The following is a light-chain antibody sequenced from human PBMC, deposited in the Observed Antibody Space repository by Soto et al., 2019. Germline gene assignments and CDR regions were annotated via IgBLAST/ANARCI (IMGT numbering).Light chain of an antibody. V-gene: IGKV3-11*01. J-gene: IGKJ1*01. CDR2: DAS. Sequence: EIVLTQSPATLSLSPGKRATLSCRASQSVSNYLAWYQQKPGQAPRLLIYDASKRATGTPARFTGSGSGTDFTLTISSLEPEDFAVYYCQQRSNWPPWTFGQGTKVEIK. CDR1: QSVSNY. CDR3: QQRSNWPPWT.